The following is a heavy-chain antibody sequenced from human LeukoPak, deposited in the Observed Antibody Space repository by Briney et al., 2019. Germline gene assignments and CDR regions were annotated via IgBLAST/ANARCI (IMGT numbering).Heavy chain of an antibody. CDR2: VYYSGST. CDR3: ARPATSGYTYGYVY. D-gene: IGHD5-18*01. CDR1: GGSFSGYY. J-gene: IGHJ4*02. Sequence: SETLSLTCAVSGGSFSGYYWTWIRQPPGKGLEWIGSVYYSGSTYYNPSLKSRITISVDTSKNQFSLMLSSVTAADTAVYYCARPATSGYTYGYVYWGQGTLVTVSS. V-gene: IGHV4-39*01.